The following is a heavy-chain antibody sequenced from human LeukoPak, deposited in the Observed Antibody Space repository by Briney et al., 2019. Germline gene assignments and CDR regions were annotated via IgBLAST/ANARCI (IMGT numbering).Heavy chain of an antibody. CDR3: ARTAVAGKDGGRRNYFDY. CDR2: IWYDGSNK. V-gene: IGHV3-33*01. J-gene: IGHJ4*02. D-gene: IGHD6-19*01. Sequence: GRSLRLSCAASGFTFSSYGMHWVRQAPGKGLEWVAVIWYDGSNKHYADSVKGRFTISRDNSKNTLYLQMNSLGAEDTVVYYCARTAVAGKDGGRRNYFDYWGQGTLVTVSS. CDR1: GFTFSSYG.